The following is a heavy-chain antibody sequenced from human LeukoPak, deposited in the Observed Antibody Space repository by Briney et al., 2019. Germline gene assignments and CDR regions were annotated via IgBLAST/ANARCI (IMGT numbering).Heavy chain of an antibody. J-gene: IGHJ4*02. CDR2: INHSGST. V-gene: IGHV4-34*01. CDR3: ARGLIMVRGAWDY. CDR1: GGSFSGYY. D-gene: IGHD3-10*01. Sequence: PSETLSLTCAVYGGSFSGYYWSWIRQPPGKGLEWIGEINHSGSTNYNPSLKSRVTISVDTSKNQFSLKLSSVTAADTAVYYCARGLIMVRGAWDYWGQGTLVTVSS.